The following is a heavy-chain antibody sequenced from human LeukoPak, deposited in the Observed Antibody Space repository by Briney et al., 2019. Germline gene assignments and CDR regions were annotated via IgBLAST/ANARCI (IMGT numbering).Heavy chain of an antibody. CDR1: GFTSSGYT. Sequence: GGSLRLSCAASGFTSSGYTMNWVRQAPGKGLEWVSYISSSSSYIYYADSVKGRFTISRDNAENSLYLQMNSLRAEDTAVYYCARGSEGYCSGGGCYYGMDVWGQGTTVTVSS. D-gene: IGHD2-15*01. V-gene: IGHV3-21*01. CDR3: ARGSEGYCSGGGCYYGMDV. CDR2: ISSSSSYI. J-gene: IGHJ6*01.